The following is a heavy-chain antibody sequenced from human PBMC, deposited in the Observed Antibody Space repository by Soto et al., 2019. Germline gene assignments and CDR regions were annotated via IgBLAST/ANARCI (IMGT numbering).Heavy chain of an antibody. V-gene: IGHV3-30*18. J-gene: IGHJ4*02. CDR2: ITYDGSFQ. D-gene: IGHD1-7*01. CDR1: GFNFDNYG. Sequence: GGSMRLSCQASGFNFDNYGMHWVRQAPGKGLEWVAVITYDGSFQYYADSVKGRFTISRDNSKNTLSLHLNTLKPEDTAVYHCAKDRVGGTFYTPLAFWGQGTLVTVSS. CDR3: AKDRVGGTFYTPLAF.